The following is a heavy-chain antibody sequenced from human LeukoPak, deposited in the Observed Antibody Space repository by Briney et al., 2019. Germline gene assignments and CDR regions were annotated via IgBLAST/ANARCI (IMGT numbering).Heavy chain of an antibody. J-gene: IGHJ6*03. CDR2: ISSNGGST. CDR1: GFTFSSYA. D-gene: IGHD1-1*01. Sequence: PGGSLRLSCAASGFTFSSYATHWVRQAPGKGLEYVSAISSNGGSTYYANSEKGRFTISRDNSKNTLYLQMGSLRAEDMAVYYCARDRVERLVLYYYYYMDVWGKGTTVTVSS. CDR3: ARDRVERLVLYYYYYMDV. V-gene: IGHV3-64*01.